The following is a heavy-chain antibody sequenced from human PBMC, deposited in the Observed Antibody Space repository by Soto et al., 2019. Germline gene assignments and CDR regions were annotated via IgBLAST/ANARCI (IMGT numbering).Heavy chain of an antibody. V-gene: IGHV4-34*01. CDR2: INHSGST. Sequence: SETLSLTCAVYGGSFSGYYWSWIRQPPGKGLEWIGEINHSGSTNYNPSLKSRVTISVDTSKNQFSLKLSSVTAADTAVYYCARGLPYNWNLYYYYYMDVWGKGTTVTVSS. D-gene: IGHD1-20*01. J-gene: IGHJ6*03. CDR3: ARGLPYNWNLYYYYYMDV. CDR1: GGSFSGYY.